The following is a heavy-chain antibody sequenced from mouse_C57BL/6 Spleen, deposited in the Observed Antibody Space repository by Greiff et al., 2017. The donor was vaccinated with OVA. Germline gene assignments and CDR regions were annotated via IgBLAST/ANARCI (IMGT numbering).Heavy chain of an antibody. Sequence: EVQVVESGGDLVKPGGSLKLSCAASGFTFSSYGMSWVRQTPDKRLEWVATISSGGSYTYYPDSVKGRFTISRDNAKNTLYLQLSSLKSEDTAMYYCARHNYLDYWGKGTTLTVSS. J-gene: IGHJ2*01. CDR1: GFTFSSYG. V-gene: IGHV5-6*01. CDR2: ISSGGSYT. CDR3: ARHNYLDY. D-gene: IGHD1-1*02.